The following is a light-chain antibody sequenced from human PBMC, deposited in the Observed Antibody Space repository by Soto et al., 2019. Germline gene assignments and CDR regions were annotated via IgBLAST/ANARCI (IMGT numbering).Light chain of an antibody. CDR1: NIGTKS. V-gene: IGLV3-21*04. CDR3: HVWDSSSDQPGV. Sequence: SYELTQPPSVSVAPGKTARITCGGNNIGTKSVHWYQQKPGQAPVLVIYYDSDRPSGIPERFSGSNSGNTATLTISMVEAGDEADYYCHVWDSSSDQPGVFGTGNKLTVL. CDR2: YDS. J-gene: IGLJ1*01.